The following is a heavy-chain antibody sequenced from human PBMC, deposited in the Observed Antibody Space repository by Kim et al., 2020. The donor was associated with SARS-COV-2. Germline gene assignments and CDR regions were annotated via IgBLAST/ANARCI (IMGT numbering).Heavy chain of an antibody. Sequence: GGSLRLSCAASGFTFSSYGMHWVRQAPGKGLEWVAVIWYDGSNKYYADSVKGRFTISRDNSKNTLYLQMNSLRAEDTAVYYCARASGESVVPAATRGQYFQHWGQGTLVTVSS. J-gene: IGHJ1*01. CDR3: ARASGESVVPAATRGQYFQH. V-gene: IGHV3-33*01. D-gene: IGHD2-2*01. CDR1: GFTFSSYG. CDR2: IWYDGSNK.